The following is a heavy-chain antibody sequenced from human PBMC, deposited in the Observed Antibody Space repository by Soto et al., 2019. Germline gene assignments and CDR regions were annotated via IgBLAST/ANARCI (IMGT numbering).Heavy chain of an antibody. CDR3: ARRYGSAIDY. CDR1: GGTISSWY. J-gene: IGHJ4*02. CDR2: IYYSGST. V-gene: IGHV4-59*08. Sequence: SETLSLTCTVSGGTISSWYWSWIRQPPGKGLEWIGYIYYSGSTNCNPSLKSRVTTSVDTSKNQFSLKLSSVTAADTAVYYCARRYGSAIDYWGQGTLVT. D-gene: IGHD1-26*01.